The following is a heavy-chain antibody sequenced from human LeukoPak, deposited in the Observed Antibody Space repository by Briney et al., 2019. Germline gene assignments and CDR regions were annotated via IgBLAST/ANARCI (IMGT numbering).Heavy chain of an antibody. D-gene: IGHD4-23*01. CDR2: IYSGGST. V-gene: IGHV3-53*01. J-gene: IGHJ4*02. Sequence: GGSLRLSCVVSGFTVSTNYMSWVRQAPGKGLEWFSLIYSGGSTYYADSVKGRFTISRDNSKNTLYLQMNSLRAEDTAVYYCARRAGGYSHPYDYWGQGTLVTVSS. CDR1: GFTVSTNY. CDR3: ARRAGGYSHPYDY.